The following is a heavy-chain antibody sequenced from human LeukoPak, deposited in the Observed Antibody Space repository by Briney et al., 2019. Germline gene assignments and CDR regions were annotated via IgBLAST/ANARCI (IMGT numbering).Heavy chain of an antibody. J-gene: IGHJ5*02. CDR2: IYYSGST. CDR3: VRDSKVESERRQGWFDP. D-gene: IGHD1-1*01. Sequence: SETLSLTCAVSGASVSNSYWSWIRQPPGKGLEWIAHIYYSGSTKYNPSLKSRVIISLDTSKNQVSLKVTSVTAADTAVYYCVRDSKVESERRQGWFDPWGQGTLVTVSS. CDR1: GASVSNSY. V-gene: IGHV4-59*02.